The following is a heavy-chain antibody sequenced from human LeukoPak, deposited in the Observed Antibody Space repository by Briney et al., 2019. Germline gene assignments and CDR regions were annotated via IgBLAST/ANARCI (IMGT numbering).Heavy chain of an antibody. CDR3: ARDDSSLAPFDY. Sequence: PGRSLRLSCAASGFTFSHYGIHWVRQAPGKGLEWVSVIWYDGSNKYYADSVKGRFTISRDNSKNTLYLQMNSLKVEDTAVYYCARDDSSLAPFDYWGQGTLVTVSS. CDR2: IWYDGSNK. D-gene: IGHD4-11*01. J-gene: IGHJ4*02. V-gene: IGHV3-33*01. CDR1: GFTFSHYG.